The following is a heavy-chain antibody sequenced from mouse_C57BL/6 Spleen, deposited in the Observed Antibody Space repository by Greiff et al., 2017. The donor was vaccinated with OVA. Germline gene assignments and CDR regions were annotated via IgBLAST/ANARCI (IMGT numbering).Heavy chain of an antibody. V-gene: IGHV1-9*01. CDR2: ILPGSGST. CDR3: ARRENYGSSYNWYFDV. Sequence: QVQLQQPGAELMKPGASVKLSCKATGYTFTGYWIEWVKQRPGHGLEWIGEILPGSGSTNYNEKFKGKATFTADTSSNTAYMQLSSLTTEDSAIYYCARRENYGSSYNWYFDVWGTGTTVTVSS. D-gene: IGHD1-1*01. J-gene: IGHJ1*03. CDR1: GYTFTGYW.